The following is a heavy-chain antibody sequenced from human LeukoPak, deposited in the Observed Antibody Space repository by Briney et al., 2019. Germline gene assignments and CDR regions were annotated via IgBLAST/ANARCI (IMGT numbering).Heavy chain of an antibody. D-gene: IGHD2-15*01. V-gene: IGHV4-4*09. J-gene: IGHJ5*02. CDR2: IYTSGST. Sequence: SETLSLTCTVSGGSISNYYWSWIRQPPGKGLEWIGYIYTSGSTNYNPSLRSRVTISVDTSKNQFSLKLSSVTAADTAVFYCARRGGDKLNWFDPWGQETLVTVSS. CDR3: ARRGGDKLNWFDP. CDR1: GGSISNYY.